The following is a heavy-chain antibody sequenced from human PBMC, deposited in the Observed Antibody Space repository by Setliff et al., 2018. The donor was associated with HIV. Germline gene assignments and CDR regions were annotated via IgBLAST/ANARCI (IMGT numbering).Heavy chain of an antibody. D-gene: IGHD6-19*01. CDR1: GYTFTTYG. Sequence: ASVKVSCKASGYTFTTYGISWVRQALGHGLEWMGWISPNFGHTNYAQNFVGRVTMTVDTSTSRAYMELRSLRSDDTAVYFCARLGSGWSDSYYYAMDIWGQGTTVTVS. V-gene: IGHV1-18*01. CDR3: ARLGSGWSDSYYYAMDI. CDR2: ISPNFGHT. J-gene: IGHJ6*02.